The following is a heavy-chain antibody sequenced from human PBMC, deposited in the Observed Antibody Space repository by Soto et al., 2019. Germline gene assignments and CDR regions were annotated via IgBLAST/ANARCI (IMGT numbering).Heavy chain of an antibody. J-gene: IGHJ4*02. CDR1: GGSISSGDYY. V-gene: IGHV4-30-4*01. CDR3: ALDYDSSGYLDY. Sequence: PSETLSLTCTVSGGSISSGDYYWSWIRQPPGKGLEWIGYIYYSGSTYYNPSLKSRVTISVDTSKNQFSLKLSSVTAADTAVYYCALDYDSSGYLDYWGQGSLVTVSS. D-gene: IGHD3-22*01. CDR2: IYYSGST.